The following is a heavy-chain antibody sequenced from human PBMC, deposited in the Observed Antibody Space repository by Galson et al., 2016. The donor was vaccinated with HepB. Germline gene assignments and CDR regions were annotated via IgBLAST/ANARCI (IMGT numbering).Heavy chain of an antibody. J-gene: IGHJ6*02. Sequence: SLRLSCAASGLSFKHYDMHWVRQTPGQGLEWVSTIDAAGATYYLGSVKGRFAISRENAKNSLYLQMNSLRAEDTAIYYCARAYYDFVYGMDVWGQGTTVTVSS. D-gene: IGHD3-3*01. CDR3: ARAYYDFVYGMDV. CDR1: GLSFKHYD. CDR2: IDAAGAT. V-gene: IGHV3-13*01.